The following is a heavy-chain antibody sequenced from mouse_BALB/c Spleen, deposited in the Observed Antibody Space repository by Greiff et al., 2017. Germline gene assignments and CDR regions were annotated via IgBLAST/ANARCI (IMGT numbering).Heavy chain of an antibody. V-gene: IGHV5-17*02. Sequence: EVQLVESGGGLVQPGGSRKLSCAASGFTFSRFGMHWVRQAPEKGLEWVAYISSGNSTIYYEDTLKGRFTISRDNPKNTLFLQMTSLRSEDTAMYYCARSFNYGSSYVAYWGQGTLVTVSA. D-gene: IGHD1-1*01. CDR3: ARSFNYGSSYVAY. CDR1: GFTFSRFG. J-gene: IGHJ3*01. CDR2: ISSGNSTI.